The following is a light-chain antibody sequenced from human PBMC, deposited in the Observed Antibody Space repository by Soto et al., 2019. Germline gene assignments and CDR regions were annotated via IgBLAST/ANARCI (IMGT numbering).Light chain of an antibody. CDR3: QHRSSWPWT. CDR1: QSVSTF. J-gene: IGKJ1*01. V-gene: IGKV3-11*01. Sequence: DIVLTQSPVTLSLSPGERATLSCRASQSVSTFLAWYQQKPGQAPRLLISDASNRATGIPARFSGSGSDTDFTLTISSLEPEDSAVFYCQHRSSWPWTFGPGTKVEIK. CDR2: DAS.